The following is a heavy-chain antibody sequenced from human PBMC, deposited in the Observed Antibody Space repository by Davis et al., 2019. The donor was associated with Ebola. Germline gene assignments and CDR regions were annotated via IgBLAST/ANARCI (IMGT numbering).Heavy chain of an antibody. V-gene: IGHV3-30-3*01. Sequence: PGGSLRLSCAASGFTFNSYAMNWVRQAPGKGLEWVAVISYDGSNKYYADSVKGRFTISRDNSKNTLYLQMNSLRAEDTAVYYCARDTTVRGGEVGMDVWGQGTTVTVSS. J-gene: IGHJ6*02. CDR3: ARDTTVRGGEVGMDV. D-gene: IGHD4-17*01. CDR2: ISYDGSNK. CDR1: GFTFNSYA.